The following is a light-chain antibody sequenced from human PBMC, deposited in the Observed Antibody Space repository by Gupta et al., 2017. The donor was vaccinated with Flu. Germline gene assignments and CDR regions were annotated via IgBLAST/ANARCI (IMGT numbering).Light chain of an antibody. Sequence: DVVMTQSPLSLPVTLGQPASISCRSSQSLVYKNGITYLNWFQQRPGQSPRRLIYEVSNRDSGVTDRFSGSGSGTDFTLKSSRGEAEDVGVYYGMRGKHPWTFGQGTRLEI. CDR2: EVS. J-gene: IGKJ2*02. CDR3: MRGKHPWT. CDR1: QSLVYKNGITY. V-gene: IGKV2-30*01.